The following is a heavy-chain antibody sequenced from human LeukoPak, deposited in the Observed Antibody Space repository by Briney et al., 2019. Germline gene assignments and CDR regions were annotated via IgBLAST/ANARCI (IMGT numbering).Heavy chain of an antibody. D-gene: IGHD2-15*01. CDR3: AKATCSGASCYSNSRDAFDV. V-gene: IGHV3-33*06. Sequence: GGSLRLSCAASGIIFSDFGMHWVRQAPGKGLEWMAIIWYDGSNKYYADSVKGRFTISRDNSQNTMYLQMDSLRAEDSAVYYCAKATCSGASCYSNSRDAFDVWGQGTMVTVSS. CDR2: IWYDGSNK. CDR1: GIIFSDFG. J-gene: IGHJ3*01.